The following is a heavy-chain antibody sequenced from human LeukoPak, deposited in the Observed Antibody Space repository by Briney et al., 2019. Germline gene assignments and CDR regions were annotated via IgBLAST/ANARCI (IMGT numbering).Heavy chain of an antibody. CDR2: IKQDGSEK. Sequence: GGSLRLSCAASGFTFSSYWMSWVRQAPGKGLEWVANIKQDGSEKYYVDSVKGRFTISRDNAKNSLYLQMNSLRAEDTAVYYCARDPEIAAAGTGAFDIWGQGTMVTVSS. CDR1: GFTFSSYW. J-gene: IGHJ3*02. CDR3: ARDPEIAAAGTGAFDI. D-gene: IGHD6-13*01. V-gene: IGHV3-7*01.